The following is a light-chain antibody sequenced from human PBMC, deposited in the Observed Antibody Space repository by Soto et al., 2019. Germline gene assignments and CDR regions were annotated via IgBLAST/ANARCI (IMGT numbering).Light chain of an antibody. J-gene: IGKJ1*01. Sequence: IVFTHSPSTLSSFPVDRVTLSFRASQYINTRLAWYQHRPGQSPRLLIYQTSLRAAGIPARFSASGSGTDFTLTISDVQPEDFALYYCQQRQSWPRTFGQGTRWIS. CDR2: QTS. V-gene: IGKV3-11*01. CDR1: QYINTR. CDR3: QQRQSWPRT.